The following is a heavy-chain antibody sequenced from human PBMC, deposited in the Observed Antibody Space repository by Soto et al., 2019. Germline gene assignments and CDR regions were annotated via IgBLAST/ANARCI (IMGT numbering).Heavy chain of an antibody. D-gene: IGHD6-13*01. CDR1: GGSISSGNYY. Sequence: PSETLSLTCTVSGGSISSGNYYWSWIRQPPGKGLEWIGFMSYSGSTSYNASLKSRVTISVDTSKNQFSLKLSSVTAADTAVYYCARHHSRLDPWGQGTLVTVSS. V-gene: IGHV4-30-4*01. CDR2: MSYSGST. CDR3: ARHHSRLDP. J-gene: IGHJ5*02.